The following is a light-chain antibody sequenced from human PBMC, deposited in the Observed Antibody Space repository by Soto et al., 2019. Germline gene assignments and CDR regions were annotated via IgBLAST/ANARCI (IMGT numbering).Light chain of an antibody. Sequence: EIVLTQSPGTLSLSPGERATLSCRASQSVSSSYLAWYQQKPGQAPRLLICGASSRATGIPDRFSGSGSGTDFTLTISRPEPEDFAVYYCQQYGSSPRSFTFGPGTKVDIK. CDR3: QQYGSSPRSFT. CDR2: GAS. J-gene: IGKJ3*01. CDR1: QSVSSSY. V-gene: IGKV3-20*01.